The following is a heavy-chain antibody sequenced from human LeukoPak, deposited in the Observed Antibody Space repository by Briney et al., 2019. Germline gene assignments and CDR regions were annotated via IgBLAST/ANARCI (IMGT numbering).Heavy chain of an antibody. D-gene: IGHD3-3*01. CDR1: GGSFSGYY. CDR3: ARPPLYYDFWSGPESAEYFQH. CDR2: IYYSGST. J-gene: IGHJ1*01. V-gene: IGHV4-39*01. Sequence: SETLSLTCAVYGGSFSGYYWGWIRQPPGKGLEWIGSIYYSGSTYYNPSLKSRVTISVDTSKNQFSLKLSSVTAADTAVYYCARPPLYYDFWSGPESAEYFQHWGQGTLVTVSS.